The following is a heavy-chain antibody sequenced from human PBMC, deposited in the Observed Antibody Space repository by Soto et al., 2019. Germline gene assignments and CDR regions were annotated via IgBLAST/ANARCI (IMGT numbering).Heavy chain of an antibody. CDR3: ASYPSLRSVGVVVPAAITGTYFDY. J-gene: IGHJ4*02. V-gene: IGHV4-34*01. CDR2: INHSGST. CDR1: GGSFSGYY. D-gene: IGHD2-2*01. Sequence: SETLSLTCAVYGGSFSGYYWSWIRQPPGKGLEWIGEINHSGSTNYNPSLKSRVTISVDTSKNQFSLKLSSVTAADTAVYYCASYPSLRSVGVVVPAAITGTYFDYWGQGTLVTVSS.